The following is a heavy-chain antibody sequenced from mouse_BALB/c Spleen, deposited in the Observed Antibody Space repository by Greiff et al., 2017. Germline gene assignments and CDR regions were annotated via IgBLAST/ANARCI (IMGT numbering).Heavy chain of an antibody. V-gene: IGHV1-7*01. Sequence: QVHVKQSGAELAKPGASVKMSCKASGYTFTSYWMHWVKQRPGQGLEWIGYINPSTGYTEYNQKFKDKATLTADKSSSTAYMQLSSLTSEDSAVYYCARSRYYGSYYLDYWGQGTTLTVSS. D-gene: IGHD1-1*01. CDR3: ARSRYYGSYYLDY. CDR2: INPSTGYT. J-gene: IGHJ2*01. CDR1: GYTFTSYW.